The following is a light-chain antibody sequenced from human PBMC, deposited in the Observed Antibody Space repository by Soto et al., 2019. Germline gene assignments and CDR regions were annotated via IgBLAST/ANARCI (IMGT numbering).Light chain of an antibody. V-gene: IGKV3-11*01. CDR1: QSVSSY. J-gene: IGKJ1*01. CDR2: DAS. CDR3: QQRSNCPWT. Sequence: IVLTQSPATLSLSPGAGAPLSCRASQSVSSYLAWYQQKPGQAPRLPIYDASNRATGIPARFSGSGSGTDFTLTISSLGPEDFAVYYCQQRSNCPWTFGQGTKVDI.